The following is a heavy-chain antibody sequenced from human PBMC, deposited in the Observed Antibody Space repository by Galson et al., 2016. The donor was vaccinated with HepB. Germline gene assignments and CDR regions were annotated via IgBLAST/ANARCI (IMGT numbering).Heavy chain of an antibody. J-gene: IGHJ4*02. V-gene: IGHV1-8*01. D-gene: IGHD3-10*01. CDR1: GYTFTSFD. Sequence: SVKVSCKASGYTFTSFDINWVRQATGQGLEWMGWMNPNSGNTGYAQKFQGRVSMTRDTAISTAYMDVSSLRSEDTAVYYCARRTLLRGVVTFDYWGQGTLVTVSS. CDR3: ARRTLLRGVVTFDY. CDR2: MNPNSGNT.